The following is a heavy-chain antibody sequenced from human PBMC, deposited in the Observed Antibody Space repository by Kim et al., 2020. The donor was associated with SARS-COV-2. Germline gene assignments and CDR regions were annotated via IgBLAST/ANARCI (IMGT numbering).Heavy chain of an antibody. V-gene: IGHV1-3*01. J-gene: IGHJ5*02. CDR3: AREGSGSYNWFDP. D-gene: IGHD3-10*01. Sequence: YSQSFQGRVTISRDTSATTAYMELSGLTSKDTAVYSCAREGSGSYNWFDPWGQGTLVTVSS.